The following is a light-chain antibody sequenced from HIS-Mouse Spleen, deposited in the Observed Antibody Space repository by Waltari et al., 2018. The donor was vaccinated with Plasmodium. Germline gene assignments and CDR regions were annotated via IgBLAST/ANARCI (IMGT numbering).Light chain of an antibody. Sequence: EIVLTQSPGTLSLSPGERATLSCRASQSVSSSYLAWYQQKPGQAPRLLSYGASSRATGIPDRFRGSGSGTDFTLTISRLELEDFAVYYCQQYGSSSWTFGQGTKVEIK. CDR1: QSVSSSY. CDR3: QQYGSSSWT. V-gene: IGKV3-20*01. J-gene: IGKJ1*01. CDR2: GAS.